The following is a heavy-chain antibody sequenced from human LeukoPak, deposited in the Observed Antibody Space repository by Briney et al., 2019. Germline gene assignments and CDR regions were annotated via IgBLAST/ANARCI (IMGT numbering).Heavy chain of an antibody. CDR3: ARPSAAAGMLRVFDY. D-gene: IGHD6-13*01. CDR1: GGSFSGYY. J-gene: IGHJ4*02. CDR2: INHSGST. V-gene: IGHV4-34*01. Sequence: SETLSLTCAVYGGSFSGYYWSWIRQPPGKGLEWIGEINHSGSTNYNPSLKSRVTISVDTSKNQFSLKLSSVTAADTAVYYCARPSAAAGMLRVFDYWGQGTLVTVSS.